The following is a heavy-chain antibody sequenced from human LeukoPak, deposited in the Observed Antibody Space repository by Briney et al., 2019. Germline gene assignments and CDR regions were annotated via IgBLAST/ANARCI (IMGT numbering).Heavy chain of an antibody. D-gene: IGHD2-2*02. J-gene: IGHJ4*02. Sequence: PSETLSLTCTVSGGSISSYYWSWIRQPPGKGLEWIGYIYYSGSTNYNPSLKSRVTISVDTSKNQFSLKLSSVTAADTAVYHCARASGYCSSTSCYTDHDYWGQGTLVTVSS. CDR2: IYYSGST. CDR3: ARASGYCSSTSCYTDHDY. CDR1: GGSISSYY. V-gene: IGHV4-59*01.